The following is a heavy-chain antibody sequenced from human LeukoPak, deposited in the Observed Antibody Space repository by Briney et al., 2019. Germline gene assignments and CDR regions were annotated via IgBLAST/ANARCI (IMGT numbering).Heavy chain of an antibody. CDR2: VSYSGST. J-gene: IGHJ3*02. CDR3: ARVVPAAMQGLGAFDI. D-gene: IGHD2-2*01. CDR1: GGSINSYY. V-gene: IGHV4-59*08. Sequence: SETLSLTCTVSGGSINSYYWSWIRQPPGKELEWIGYVSYSGSTHHSPSLKSRVAISVDTSKNQFSLKLSSVTAADTAVYYCARVVPAAMQGLGAFDIWGQGTMVTVSS.